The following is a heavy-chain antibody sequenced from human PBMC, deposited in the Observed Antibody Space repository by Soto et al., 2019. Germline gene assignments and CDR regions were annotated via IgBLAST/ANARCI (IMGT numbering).Heavy chain of an antibody. CDR3: ARTEDGYNTNFEY. V-gene: IGHV4-30-4*01. CDR2: IFYTGKT. D-gene: IGHD5-18*01. CDR1: GGSISSGDYY. Sequence: SETLSLTCSVSGGSISSGDYYWTWIRQSPGKGLEWIGSIFYTGKTHYNTSLKSRLTISVDASKNGFSLRLSSVTAADTALYYCARTEDGYNTNFEYWGQGALVAVSS. J-gene: IGHJ4*02.